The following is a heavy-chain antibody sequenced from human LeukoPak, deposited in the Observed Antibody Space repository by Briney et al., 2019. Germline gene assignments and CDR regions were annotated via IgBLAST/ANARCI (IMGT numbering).Heavy chain of an antibody. CDR2: IYYSGST. Sequence: SETLSLTCTVSGGSISSYYWSWIRQPPGKGLEWIGYIYYSGSTNYNPSLKSRVTISVDTSKNQFSLKLSSVTAADTAVYYCARDSIEYSSSPGSFDYWGQGTLVTASS. CDR3: ARDSIEYSSSPGSFDY. V-gene: IGHV4-59*01. J-gene: IGHJ4*02. D-gene: IGHD6-6*01. CDR1: GGSISSYY.